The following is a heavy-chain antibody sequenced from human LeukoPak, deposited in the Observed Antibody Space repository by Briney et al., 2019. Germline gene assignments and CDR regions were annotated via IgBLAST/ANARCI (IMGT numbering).Heavy chain of an antibody. CDR1: GGSISSGDYY. Sequence: SQTVSLTCTVSGGSISSGDYYWSWIRQPPGKGLEWIGYIYYSGSTYYNPSLKSRVTISVDTSKNQFSLKLSSVTAADTAVYYCARELPYYDYVWGSYRIIDYWGQGTLVTVSS. CDR3: ARELPYYDYVWGSYRIIDY. CDR2: IYYSGST. J-gene: IGHJ4*02. D-gene: IGHD3-16*02. V-gene: IGHV4-30-4*08.